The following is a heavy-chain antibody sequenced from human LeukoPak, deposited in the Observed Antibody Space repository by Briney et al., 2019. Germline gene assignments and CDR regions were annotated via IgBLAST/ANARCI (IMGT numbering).Heavy chain of an antibody. D-gene: IGHD2-2*01. Sequence: PGGSLRLSCAASGFTFSSYSMNWVRQAPGKGLEWVSSISSSSSYIYYADSVKGRFTISRDNAKNSLYLQMNSLRAEDTAVYYCARAGYCSSTSPCIVDVWGQGTTVTVSS. CDR2: ISSSSSYI. CDR3: ARAGYCSSTSPCIVDV. J-gene: IGHJ6*02. V-gene: IGHV3-21*01. CDR1: GFTFSSYS.